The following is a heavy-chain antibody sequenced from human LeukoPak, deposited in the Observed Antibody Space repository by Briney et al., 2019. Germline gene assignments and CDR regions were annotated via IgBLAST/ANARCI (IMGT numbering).Heavy chain of an antibody. CDR2: IYYSGYT. J-gene: IGHJ4*02. V-gene: IGHV4-59*01. Sequence: SETLSLTCTVSGASISSYYWSWIRQPPGKGLEWIGCIYYSGYTNYNPSLKSRVTMSVDTSKNQFSLKVSSVTAADTAVYYCARDPGPYCATTSCYVDYWGRGTLVTVSS. CDR1: GASISSYY. CDR3: ARDPGPYCATTSCYVDY. D-gene: IGHD2-2*01.